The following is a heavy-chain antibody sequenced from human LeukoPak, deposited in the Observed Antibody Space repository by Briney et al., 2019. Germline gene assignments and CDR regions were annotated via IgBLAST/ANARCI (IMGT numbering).Heavy chain of an antibody. CDR1: GYSFPRYW. CDR3: ARPQAYSSGWYGGFDY. Sequence: GESLKISCKGSGYSFPRYWIGWVRQMPGKGLEWMGIIYPGDSDTKYSPSFQGQVTISADKSISTAYLQWSSLKASDTAMYYCARPQAYSSGWYGGFDYWGQGTLVTVSS. D-gene: IGHD6-19*01. CDR2: IYPGDSDT. V-gene: IGHV5-51*01. J-gene: IGHJ4*02.